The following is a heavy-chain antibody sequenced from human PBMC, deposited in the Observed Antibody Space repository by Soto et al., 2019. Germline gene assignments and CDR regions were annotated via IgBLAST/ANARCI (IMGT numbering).Heavy chain of an antibody. V-gene: IGHV5-10-1*01. Sequence: GESLKISCQGSGYSFTSYWISWVRQMPGKGLEWMGRIDPSDSYTNYSPSFQGHVTISADKSISTAYLQWSSLKASDTAMYYCARIVDSSGYLGGMDVWGQGTPVTVSS. CDR1: GYSFTSYW. J-gene: IGHJ6*02. D-gene: IGHD3-22*01. CDR3: ARIVDSSGYLGGMDV. CDR2: IDPSDSYT.